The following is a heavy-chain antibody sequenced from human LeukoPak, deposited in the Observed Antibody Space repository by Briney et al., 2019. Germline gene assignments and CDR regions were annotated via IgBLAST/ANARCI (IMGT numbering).Heavy chain of an antibody. D-gene: IGHD2-15*01. CDR3: ARDSSPPLLRPKGFDY. CDR2: ISSSSSYI. V-gene: IGHV3-21*01. J-gene: IGHJ4*02. Sequence: PGGSLRLSCAASGFTFSSYSMNWVRQAPGKGLEWVSSISSSSSYIYYADSAKGRFTISRDNAKNSLYLQMNSLRAEDTAVYYCARDSSPPLLRPKGFDYWGQGTLVTVSS. CDR1: GFTFSSYS.